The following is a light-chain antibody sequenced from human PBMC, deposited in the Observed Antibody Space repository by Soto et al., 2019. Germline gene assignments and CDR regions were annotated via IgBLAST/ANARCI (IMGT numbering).Light chain of an antibody. CDR3: QQYCSSPRT. J-gene: IGKJ1*01. V-gene: IGKV3-20*01. CDR2: GAS. Sequence: IVLTQSPGTLSLSPGERATLSCRASQSVSSCYVAWYQKKRGQAPRLLIYGASSRATGIPDRFSGSGSGTDFTLTISKLEPEDFAVYYCQQYCSSPRTFGQGTKVEIK. CDR1: QSVSSCY.